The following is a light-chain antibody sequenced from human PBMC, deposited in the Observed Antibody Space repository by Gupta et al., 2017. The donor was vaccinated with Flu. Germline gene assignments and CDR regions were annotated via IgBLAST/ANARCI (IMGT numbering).Light chain of an antibody. V-gene: IGKV4-1*01. CDR2: WAS. J-gene: IGKJ1*01. CDR3: QQDHDTPRT. CDR1: QSVLNSGNNKNY. Sequence: DIVMTQSPDSLAVSLGERATINCKSSQSVLNSGNNKNYLAWYQQRPGQPPKVLFYWASTRESGVPDRFIGSGSGTDFTLTITSLQAEDVAVYYCQQDHDTPRTFGQGTKVEIK.